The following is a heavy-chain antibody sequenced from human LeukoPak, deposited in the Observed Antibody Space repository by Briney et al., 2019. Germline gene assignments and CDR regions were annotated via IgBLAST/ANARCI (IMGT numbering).Heavy chain of an antibody. CDR1: GGTFSSYA. D-gene: IGHD6-19*01. J-gene: IGHJ3*02. CDR3: ARDKPAVAGKDAFDI. V-gene: IGHV1-69*06. Sequence: SVKVSCKASGGTFSSYAISWVRQAPGQGLEWMGGIIPIFGTANYAQKFQGRVTITADKSTSTAYMELRSLRSDDTAVYYCARDKPAVAGKDAFDIWGQGTMVTVSS. CDR2: IIPIFGTA.